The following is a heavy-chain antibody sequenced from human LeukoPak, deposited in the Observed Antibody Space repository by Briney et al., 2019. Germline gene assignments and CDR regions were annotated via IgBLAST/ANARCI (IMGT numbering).Heavy chain of an antibody. V-gene: IGHV3-23*01. CDR3: AKDPYCSSTSCFSYNWFDP. D-gene: IGHD2-2*01. CDR1: GFTFSSYA. Sequence: TGGSLRLSCVASGFTFSSYAMTWVRQAPGKGLEWVSGISGSGSDTYYADSVKGRFTISRDNSKNTLYLQMNSLRAEDTAVYYCAKDPYCSSTSCFSYNWFDPWGQGTLVTVSS. J-gene: IGHJ5*02. CDR2: ISGSGSDT.